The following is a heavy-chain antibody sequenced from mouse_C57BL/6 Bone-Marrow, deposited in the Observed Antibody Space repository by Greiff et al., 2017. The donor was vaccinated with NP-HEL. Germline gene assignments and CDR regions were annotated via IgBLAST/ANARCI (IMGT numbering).Heavy chain of an antibody. D-gene: IGHD1-1*01. CDR1: GYTFTSYW. CDR2: IDPSDSYT. J-gene: IGHJ1*03. V-gene: IGHV1-50*01. CDR3: ARWGTYYYCSQGYFDV. Sequence: QVQLQQPGAELVKPGASVKLSCKASGYTFTSYWMQWVKQRPGQGLEWIGEIDPSDSYTNYNQKFKGKATLTVDTSSSTAYMQLSSLTSEDSAVYYCARWGTYYYCSQGYFDVWGTGTTVTVSS.